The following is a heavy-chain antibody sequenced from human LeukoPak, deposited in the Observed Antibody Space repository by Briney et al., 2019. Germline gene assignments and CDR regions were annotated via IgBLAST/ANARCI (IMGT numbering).Heavy chain of an antibody. CDR2: ISDSGGRT. CDR1: GFTSSSYT. Sequence: GGSLRLSCAASGFTSSSYTMSWVRQAPGKGLEWVSAISDSGGRTYYADSVEGRFTISRDNSKDTLYLEMNSLRAEDTAVYYCANLGGGTCPEGYWGQGTLVTVSS. CDR3: ANLGGGTCPEGY. J-gene: IGHJ4*02. D-gene: IGHD2-15*01. V-gene: IGHV3-23*01.